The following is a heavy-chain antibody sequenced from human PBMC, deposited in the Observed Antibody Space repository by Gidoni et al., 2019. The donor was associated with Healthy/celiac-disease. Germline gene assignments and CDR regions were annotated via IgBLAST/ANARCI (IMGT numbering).Heavy chain of an antibody. J-gene: IGHJ3*02. V-gene: IGHV1-46*01. CDR2: INPSGGST. D-gene: IGHD6-19*01. Sequence: QVQLVQSGAEVKKPGASVKVSCKASGYTFTSYYMHWGRQASGQWLEWMGIINPSGGSTSYAQKFQGRVTMTRDTSTSTVYMELSSLRSEDTAVYYCARGTVAADAFDIWGQGTMVTVSS. CDR1: GYTFTSYY. CDR3: ARGTVAADAFDI.